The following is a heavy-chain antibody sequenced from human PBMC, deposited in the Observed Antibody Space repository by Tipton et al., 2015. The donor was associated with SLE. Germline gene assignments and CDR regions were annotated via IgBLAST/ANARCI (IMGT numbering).Heavy chain of an antibody. J-gene: IGHJ4*02. CDR3: ARDSVAMDY. D-gene: IGHD5-12*01. CDR2: IKRDGSEK. V-gene: IGHV3-7*01. Sequence: QLVQSGGGLVQPGGSLRLSCAASGFTFSIYWMSWVRQAPGKGLEWVAYIKRDGSEKYYGDSVKGRFTVSRDNSKNTVYLHMNSLRGEDTALYYCARDSVAMDYWGQGTLVTVSS. CDR1: GFTFSIYW.